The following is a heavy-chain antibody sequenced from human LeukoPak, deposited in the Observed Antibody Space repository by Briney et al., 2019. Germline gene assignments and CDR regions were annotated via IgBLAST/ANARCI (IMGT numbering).Heavy chain of an antibody. CDR3: ARDPTVTTKPVEYYFDY. J-gene: IGHJ4*02. D-gene: IGHD4-11*01. CDR2: LSYDGSNK. CDR1: GFTFSTYT. V-gene: IGHV3-30-3*01. Sequence: GGSLRLSCAASGFTFSTYTMHWVRQAPVKGLEWVAVLSYDGSNKYYADSVKGRFTISRDNSKNTLYLQMNSLRAEDTAVYYCARDPTVTTKPVEYYFDYWGQGTLVTVSS.